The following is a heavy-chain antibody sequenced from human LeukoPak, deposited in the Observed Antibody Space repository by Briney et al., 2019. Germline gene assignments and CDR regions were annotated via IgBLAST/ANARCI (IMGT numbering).Heavy chain of an antibody. Sequence: SETLSLTCTVSGGSISSYYWTWIRQPPGKGLEWIGHIYYSGSTEYNPFLKSRVTISVDTSKNHFSLKLSSVTAADTAVYYCARGPNKYDGGNSGSAWFDPWGQGTLVTVSS. CDR1: GGSISSYY. CDR2: IYYSGST. D-gene: IGHD4-23*01. V-gene: IGHV4-59*01. J-gene: IGHJ5*02. CDR3: ARGPNKYDGGNSGSAWFDP.